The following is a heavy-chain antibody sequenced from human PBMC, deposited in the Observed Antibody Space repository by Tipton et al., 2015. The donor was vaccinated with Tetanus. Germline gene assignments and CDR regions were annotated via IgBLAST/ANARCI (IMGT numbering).Heavy chain of an antibody. CDR1: GGSISSYY. Sequence: TLSLTCTVSGGSISSYYWSWIRQPAGTGLEWIGYIYYSGSTNYIPSLKSRVTISVDTSKNQFSLKLSSVTAADTAVYYCARDGGESYYFDIWGQGTMVAVSS. J-gene: IGHJ3*02. CDR2: IYYSGST. V-gene: IGHV4-59*01. D-gene: IGHD3-10*01. CDR3: ARDGGESYYFDI.